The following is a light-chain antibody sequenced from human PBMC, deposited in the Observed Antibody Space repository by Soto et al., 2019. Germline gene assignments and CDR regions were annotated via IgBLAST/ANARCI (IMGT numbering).Light chain of an antibody. Sequence: EIVLTQSPGTLSLSPGERATLSCRASQSVSSSYLAWYQQKPGQAPRLLIYGASSRATGIPDRFSGSGSGTDFTLTISRLEPEDFAVYYGQQYGSSPRTLGKGTKVDIK. V-gene: IGKV3-20*01. J-gene: IGKJ1*01. CDR1: QSVSSSY. CDR3: QQYGSSPRT. CDR2: GAS.